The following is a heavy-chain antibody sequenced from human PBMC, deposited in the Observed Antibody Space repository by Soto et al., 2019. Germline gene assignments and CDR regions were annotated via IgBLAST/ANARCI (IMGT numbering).Heavy chain of an antibody. V-gene: IGHV4-59*01. CDR3: ARVWGYDSSGYYYFDY. Sequence: SETLSLTCTVSGGSISSYYWSWILQPPGKGLEWIGYIYYSGSTNYNPSLKSRVTISVDTSKNQFSLKLSSVTAADTAVYYCARVWGYDSSGYYYFDYWGQGTLVTVSS. D-gene: IGHD3-22*01. J-gene: IGHJ4*02. CDR2: IYYSGST. CDR1: GGSISSYY.